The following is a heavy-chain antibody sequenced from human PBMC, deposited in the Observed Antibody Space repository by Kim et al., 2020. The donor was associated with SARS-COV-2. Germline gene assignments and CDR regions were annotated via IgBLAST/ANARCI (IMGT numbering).Heavy chain of an antibody. CDR1: GFTVSSNY. CDR3: ASRSLASERMGYVPFDF. Sequence: GGSLRLSCAASGFTVSSNYMSWVRQAPGKGLEWVSVIYSGGSAYYSDSVEGGCTISSHNTKNTLYLQMNSRRAEDATVYYCASRSLASERMGYVPFDFWG. V-gene: IGHV3-53*04. D-gene: IGHD3-10*02. J-gene: IGHJ3*01. CDR2: IYSGGSA.